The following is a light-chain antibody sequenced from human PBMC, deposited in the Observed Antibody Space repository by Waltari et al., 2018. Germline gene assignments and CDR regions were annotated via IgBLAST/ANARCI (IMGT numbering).Light chain of an antibody. CDR1: QSVSSY. CDR2: DAS. CDR3: QQRSNSGRT. Sequence: EIVLTQSPATLSLSPGERATLSCRASQSVSSYLAWYQQKPGQAPRLLIYDASNRATGIPARFSGSGSGTDFTLTISSLEPEDFAVYYCQQRSNSGRTFGQGTKLEIK. J-gene: IGKJ2*01. V-gene: IGKV3-11*01.